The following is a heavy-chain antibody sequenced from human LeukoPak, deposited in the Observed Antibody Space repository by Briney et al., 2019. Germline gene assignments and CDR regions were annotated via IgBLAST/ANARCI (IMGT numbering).Heavy chain of an antibody. CDR1: GGSFSGYY. CDR3: ARAKYSSGWYVHYYMDV. Sequence: SETLSLTCAVYGGSFSGYYWSWLRQPPGKGLEWIGEINHSGSTNYNPSLKSRVTISVDTTKNQFSLKLSSVTAADTAVYYCARAKYSSGWYVHYYMDVWGKGTTVTVSS. V-gene: IGHV4-34*01. D-gene: IGHD6-19*01. CDR2: INHSGST. J-gene: IGHJ6*03.